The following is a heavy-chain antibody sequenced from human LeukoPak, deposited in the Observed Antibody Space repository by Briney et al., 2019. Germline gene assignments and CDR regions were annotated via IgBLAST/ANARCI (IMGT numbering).Heavy chain of an antibody. CDR1: GGPISSSSDY. V-gene: IGHV4-39*01. D-gene: IGHD3-10*01. CDR2: IYYSGST. CDR3: ASHNLCFGELSYFAY. Sequence: PSETLSLSCTVSGGPISSSSDYWGWIRQPPGKGLEWIGSIYYSGSTYYNPSLKSRVTISVDTSKSQFSLKLSSVTAADTAVYYCASHNLCFGELSYFAYWGQGTLVTVSS. J-gene: IGHJ4*02.